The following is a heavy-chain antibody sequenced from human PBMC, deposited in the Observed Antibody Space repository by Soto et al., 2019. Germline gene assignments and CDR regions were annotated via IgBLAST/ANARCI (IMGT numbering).Heavy chain of an antibody. CDR3: AHSLSGYNWNGGYFDY. CDR1: GFSLTSRPMG. CDR2: IYWDDDK. Sequence: QITLKESGPTRVKPTQTLTLTCTFSGFSLTSRPMGVGWIRQPPGKALEWLVFIYWDDDKRYNPSLNSRLTITXXTXGXXVVRTMTNMDPVDTATYYCAHSLSGYNWNGGYFDYWGQGALVTVSS. D-gene: IGHD1-1*01. J-gene: IGHJ4*02. V-gene: IGHV2-5*02.